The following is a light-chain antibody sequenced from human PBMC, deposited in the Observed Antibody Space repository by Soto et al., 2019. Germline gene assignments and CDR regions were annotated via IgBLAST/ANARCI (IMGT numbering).Light chain of an antibody. Sequence: DIQMTQSPSTLSASVGDTVTVTCRASQSVSGWLAWYQKKPGEAPKLLIYDASALPRGVPSRFSGSGSGTKFNLTIASLQTDDFATYYCQQYETFPGTFGPGTKLDIK. J-gene: IGKJ1*01. V-gene: IGKV1-5*01. CDR2: DAS. CDR3: QQYETFPGT. CDR1: QSVSGW.